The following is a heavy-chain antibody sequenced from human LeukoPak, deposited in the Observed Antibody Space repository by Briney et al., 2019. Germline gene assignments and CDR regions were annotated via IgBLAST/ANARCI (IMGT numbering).Heavy chain of an antibody. D-gene: IGHD3-9*01. CDR3: ARLHYDILTGYYNWFDP. CDR1: GGSISSYY. J-gene: IGHJ5*02. V-gene: IGHV4-59*08. Sequence: SETLSLTCIVSGGSISSYYWSWIRQPPGKGLEWIGYIYYSGSTNYNPSLKSRVTISVDTSKNQFSLKLSSVTAADTAVYYCARLHYDILTGYYNWFDPWGQGTLVTVSS. CDR2: IYYSGST.